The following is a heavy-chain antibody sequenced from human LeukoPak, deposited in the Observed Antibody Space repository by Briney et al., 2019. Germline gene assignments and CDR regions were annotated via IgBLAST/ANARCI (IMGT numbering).Heavy chain of an antibody. CDR3: ARDRAGAAAGTATLDY. V-gene: IGHV3-30-3*01. CDR1: GFTFSSYA. CDR2: ISYDGSNK. J-gene: IGHJ4*02. Sequence: AGRSLRLSCAASGFTFSSYAMHWVRQAPGKGLEWVAVISYDGSNKYYADSVKGRFTISRDNSKNTLYLQMNSLRAEDTAVYYCARDRAGAAAGTATLDYWGQGTLVTVSS. D-gene: IGHD6-13*01.